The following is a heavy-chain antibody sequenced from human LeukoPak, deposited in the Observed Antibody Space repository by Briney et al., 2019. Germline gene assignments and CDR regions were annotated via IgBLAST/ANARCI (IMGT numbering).Heavy chain of an antibody. CDR3: ARLNWNYVNYYYGMDV. V-gene: IGHV4-59*08. J-gene: IGHJ6*02. CDR1: GGSISSYY. CDR2: IYYSGST. D-gene: IGHD1-7*01. Sequence: SETLSLTCTVSGGSISSYYWSWIRQPPGKGLEWIGYIYYSGSTNYNPSLKSRVTISVDTSKNQFSLKLSSVTAADTAVYYCARLNWNYVNYYYGMDVWGQGTTVTVSS.